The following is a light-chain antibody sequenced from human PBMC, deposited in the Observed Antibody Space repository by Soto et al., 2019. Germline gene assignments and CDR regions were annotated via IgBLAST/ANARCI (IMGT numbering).Light chain of an antibody. CDR3: SSYTSSSHVV. CDR2: DVS. J-gene: IGLJ2*01. Sequence: QSALTQPASVSGSPGQSITISCTGTRSDVGGYNYVSWYQQHPGKAPKLMIYDVSNRPSGVSNRFSGSKSGNTASLTISGLQAEDEADYYCSSYTSSSHVVFGGGTQLTVL. CDR1: RSDVGGYNY. V-gene: IGLV2-14*01.